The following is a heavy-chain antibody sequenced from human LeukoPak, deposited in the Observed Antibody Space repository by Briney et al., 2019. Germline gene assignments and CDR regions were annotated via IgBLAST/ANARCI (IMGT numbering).Heavy chain of an antibody. CDR3: ARKSDRYYGSGPDY. CDR1: GYTFTTYG. Sequence: ASVKVSCKASGYTFTTYGISWVRQAPGQGLEWMGWISAYNSNTNYAQKLQGRVTMTTDTSTSTAYMELRSLRSDDTAVYYCARKSDRYYGSGPDYWGQGTLVTVSS. J-gene: IGHJ4*02. D-gene: IGHD3-10*01. V-gene: IGHV1-18*01. CDR2: ISAYNSNT.